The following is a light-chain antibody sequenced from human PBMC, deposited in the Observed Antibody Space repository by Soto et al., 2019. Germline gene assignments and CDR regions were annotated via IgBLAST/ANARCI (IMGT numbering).Light chain of an antibody. V-gene: IGKV1-5*03. J-gene: IGKJ2*02. CDR2: KAS. CDR3: QQYNSYPWT. Sequence: DIQMTQSPSTLSASVGDRVTITCRASQSIRSWLAWYQQKPGKAPNLLIYKASSLESGVPSRFSGSGSGTEFTLTISSLQPDDFATYYCQQYNSYPWTFGQKTKLEI. CDR1: QSIRSW.